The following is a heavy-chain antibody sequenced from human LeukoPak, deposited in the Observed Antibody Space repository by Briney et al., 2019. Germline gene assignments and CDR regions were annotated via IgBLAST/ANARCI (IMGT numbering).Heavy chain of an antibody. CDR3: ATEDHYYDSSGRFDY. J-gene: IGHJ4*02. D-gene: IGHD3-22*01. CDR2: INQDGSEK. V-gene: IGHV3-7*04. CDR1: GXTFISYW. Sequence: PGGSLRLSCAASGXTFISYWVSWVRQAPGKGLEWVANINQDGSEKYSVDSVKGRFTISRDNAKNSLYLQMNRLRAEDTAVYFCATEDHYYDSSGRFDYWGQGTLVTVSS.